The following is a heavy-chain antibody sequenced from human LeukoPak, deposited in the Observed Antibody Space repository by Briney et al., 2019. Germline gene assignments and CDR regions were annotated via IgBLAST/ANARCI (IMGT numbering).Heavy chain of an antibody. V-gene: IGHV4-39*01. CDR2: IFYSGAT. Sequence: PSETLSLTCTVSSDSISSSTSYWGWIRQPPGKGLEYIGRIFYSGATYYNPSLKSRVPLSVDMSKNQFSLKLSSVTAADTAVYYCARLDKRVHNTFDIWGQGTMVTVSS. CDR1: SDSISSSTSY. D-gene: IGHD3-9*01. J-gene: IGHJ3*02. CDR3: ARLDKRVHNTFDI.